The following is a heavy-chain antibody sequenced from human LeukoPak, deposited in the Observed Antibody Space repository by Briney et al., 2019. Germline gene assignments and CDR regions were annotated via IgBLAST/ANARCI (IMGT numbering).Heavy chain of an antibody. Sequence: IPSETLSLTCTVSGGSISSYYWSWIRQPPGKGLEWIGYISYSGSTNYNPSLKSRVTISVDTSKNQFSLKLSSVTAADTAVYYCARSRPPYSSGWSNYGMDVWGQGTTVTVSS. D-gene: IGHD6-19*01. CDR2: ISYSGST. V-gene: IGHV4-59*01. CDR1: GGSISSYY. J-gene: IGHJ6*02. CDR3: ARSRPPYSSGWSNYGMDV.